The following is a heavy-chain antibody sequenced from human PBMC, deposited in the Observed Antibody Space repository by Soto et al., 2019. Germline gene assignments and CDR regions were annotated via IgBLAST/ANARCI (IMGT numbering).Heavy chain of an antibody. CDR3: ARDLGDAYGY. J-gene: IGHJ4*02. D-gene: IGHD2-21*01. V-gene: IGHV4-59*01. CDR2: IYYSGST. Sequence: SETLSLTCTVSGGSIGGYYGSWIRQPPGKGLEWIGYIYYSGSTNYNPSLKSRVTMSVDTSKNQFSLKLSSVTAADTAVYYCARDLGDAYGYWGQGTLVTVSS. CDR1: GGSIGGYY.